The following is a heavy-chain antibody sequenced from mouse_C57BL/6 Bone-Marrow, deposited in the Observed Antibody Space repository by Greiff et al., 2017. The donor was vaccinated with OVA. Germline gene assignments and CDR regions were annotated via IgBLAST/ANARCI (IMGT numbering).Heavy chain of an antibody. J-gene: IGHJ2*01. CDR1: GYTFTDYY. CDR2: INPYNGGT. Sequence: EVQLQQSGPVLVKPGASVKMSCKASGYTFTDYYMNWVKQSHGKSLEWIGVINPYNGGTSYNQKFKGKATLTVDKSSSTAYMELNSLTSEDSAVYYCARRGPLLRYYFDYWGQGTTLTVSS. CDR3: ARRGPLLRYYFDY. D-gene: IGHD1-1*01. V-gene: IGHV1-19*01.